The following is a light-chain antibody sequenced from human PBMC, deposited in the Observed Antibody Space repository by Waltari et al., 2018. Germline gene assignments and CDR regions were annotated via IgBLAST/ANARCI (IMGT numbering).Light chain of an antibody. CDR2: WAS. CDR3: QQYYSTPWT. CDR1: QSVLYRSDNKNY. J-gene: IGKJ1*01. Sequence: DIVMTQPPDSLAVSLGERATSNCKSSQSVLYRSDNKNYLAWYQQKPGQPPKLLIYWASTREYGVPERFSGSGSGTEFTLTISSLQSEDVAVYYCQQYYSTPWTFGQGTKVEIK. V-gene: IGKV4-1*01.